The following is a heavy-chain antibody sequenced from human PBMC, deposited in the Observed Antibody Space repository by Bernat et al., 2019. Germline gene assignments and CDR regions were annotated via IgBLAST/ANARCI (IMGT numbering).Heavy chain of an antibody. Sequence: EVQLVESGGGLVQPGGSLRLSCAASGFTVSSNYMSWVRQAPGKGLEWVSVIYSGGSTYYADSVKGRFTISRDNSKNTLYLQMNSLRAEDTAVYYCARELYDYITGAFDIWGQGTMVTVSS. V-gene: IGHV3-66*01. CDR1: GFTVSSNY. D-gene: IGHD3-16*01. CDR2: IYSGGST. J-gene: IGHJ3*02. CDR3: ARELYDYITGAFDI.